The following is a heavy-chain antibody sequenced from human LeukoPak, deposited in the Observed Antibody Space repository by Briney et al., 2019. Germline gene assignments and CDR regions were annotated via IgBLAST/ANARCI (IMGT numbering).Heavy chain of an antibody. Sequence: SETLSLTCTVSGGSISSYYWSWIRQPPGKGLEWIGYIYYGGSTNYNPSLKSRVTISVDTSKNQFSLKLSSVTAADTAVYYCARSSQAAFDIWGQGTMVTVSS. V-gene: IGHV4-59*01. CDR1: GGSISSYY. CDR3: ARSSQAAFDI. CDR2: IYYGGST. J-gene: IGHJ3*02.